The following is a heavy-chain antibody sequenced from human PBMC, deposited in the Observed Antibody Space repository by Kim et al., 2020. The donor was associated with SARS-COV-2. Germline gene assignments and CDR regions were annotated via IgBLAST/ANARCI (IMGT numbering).Heavy chain of an antibody. V-gene: IGHV3-48*03. CDR3: ASLRVGATDY. Sequence: GGSLRLSCAASGFTFSSYERNWVRQAPGKGLEWVSYSSSSGSTRYYADSVKGRFTISRDNAKNSVYLQMNSLRAEDTAVYYCASLRVGATDYWGQGTLVTVSS. CDR1: GFTFSSYE. D-gene: IGHD1-26*01. J-gene: IGHJ4*02. CDR2: SSSSGSTR.